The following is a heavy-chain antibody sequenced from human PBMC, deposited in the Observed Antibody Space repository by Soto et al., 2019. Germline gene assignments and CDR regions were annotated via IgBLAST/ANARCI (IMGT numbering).Heavy chain of an antibody. J-gene: IGHJ6*02. Sequence: SETLSLTCTVSGASVSSATYYWNWLRQPPGKPLEWIGYIYYSGSTNYNPSLKSRVTISLDTSNDQFSLKLSSVTAADTAVYYCARTRHNNTNYYYALDVWGPGTTVTVSS. CDR3: ARTRHNNTNYYYALDV. D-gene: IGHD1-1*01. V-gene: IGHV4-61*01. CDR2: IYYSGST. CDR1: GASVSSATYY.